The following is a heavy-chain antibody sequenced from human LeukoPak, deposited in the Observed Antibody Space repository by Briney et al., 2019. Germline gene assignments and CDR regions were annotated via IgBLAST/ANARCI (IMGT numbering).Heavy chain of an antibody. D-gene: IGHD1-26*01. V-gene: IGHV3-74*01. CDR3: AKALFLSGNYFPLDY. CDR1: GFTFSRYW. J-gene: IGHJ4*02. Sequence: PGGSLRLSCAASGFTFSRYWMHWVRQAPGKGLVWVSRINSDGYSTTYADSVKGRFTISGDNAKNTLYLQMNSLRAEDTAVYYCAKALFLSGNYFPLDYWGQGTLVTVSS. CDR2: INSDGYST.